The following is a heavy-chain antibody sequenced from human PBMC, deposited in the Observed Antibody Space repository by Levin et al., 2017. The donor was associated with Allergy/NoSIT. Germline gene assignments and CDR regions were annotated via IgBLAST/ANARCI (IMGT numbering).Heavy chain of an antibody. V-gene: IGHV3-21*01. Sequence: GGSLRLSCAASGFTFSSYSMNWVRQAPGKGLEWVSSISSGSSYIYYADSVKGRFTISRDNAKNSLYLQMNSLRAEDTAVYYCARGKYEYSSSSFGYWGQGTLVTVSS. CDR1: GFTFSSYS. CDR3: ARGKYEYSSSSFGY. CDR2: ISSGSSYI. J-gene: IGHJ4*02. D-gene: IGHD6-6*01.